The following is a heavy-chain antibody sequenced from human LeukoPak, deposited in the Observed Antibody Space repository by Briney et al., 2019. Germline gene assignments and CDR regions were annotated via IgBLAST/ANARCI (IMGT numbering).Heavy chain of an antibody. CDR3: ARHDTAMATDYGMDV. Sequence: GGSLRLSCAASGFTFSSYWMSWVRQAPGKGLEWVANIRQDGSDKYYVDSVKGRFTISRDNAKNSLYLQMNSLRAEDTAVYYCARHDTAMATDYGMDVWGQGTTVTVSS. CDR2: IRQDGSDK. CDR1: GFTFSSYW. V-gene: IGHV3-7*01. J-gene: IGHJ6*02. D-gene: IGHD5-18*01.